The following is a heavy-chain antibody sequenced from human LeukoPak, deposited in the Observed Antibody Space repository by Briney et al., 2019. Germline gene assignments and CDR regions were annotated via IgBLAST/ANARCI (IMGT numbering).Heavy chain of an antibody. CDR2: ISSSGSTI. CDR3: ARDHAAAGVDY. CDR1: GFTFSSYE. J-gene: IGHJ4*02. Sequence: GGSLRLSCAASGFTFSSYEMNWVRQAPGKGLDWVSYISSSGSTIYYADSVKGRFTISRDNAKNSLYLQMNSLRAEDTAVYYCARDHAAAGVDYWGQGTLVTVSS. V-gene: IGHV3-48*03. D-gene: IGHD6-13*01.